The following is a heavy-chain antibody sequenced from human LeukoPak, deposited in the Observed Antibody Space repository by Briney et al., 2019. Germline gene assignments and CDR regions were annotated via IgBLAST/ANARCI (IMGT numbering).Heavy chain of an antibody. CDR2: ISSTGTYI. D-gene: IGHD7-27*01. V-gene: IGHV3-21*01. CDR1: GFTFSTYS. J-gene: IGHJ4*02. CDR3: ARWGRGSVIDY. Sequence: GSLRLSCEASGFTFSTYSINWVRQAPGKGLEWVSSISSTGTYIYYADPVKGRFTISRDNAKNSVYLQVNSLRVEDTAVYYCARWGRGSVIDYWGQGTLVTVSS.